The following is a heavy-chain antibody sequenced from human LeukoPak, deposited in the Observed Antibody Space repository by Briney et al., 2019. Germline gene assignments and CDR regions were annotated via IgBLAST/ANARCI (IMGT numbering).Heavy chain of an antibody. CDR3: AKARMIQLWLPYY. V-gene: IGHV3-30*18. Sequence: GGSLRLSCAASGLTVSSKDMSWVRQAPGKGLEWVAVISYDGSNKYYADSVKGRFTISRDNSKNTLYLQMNSLRAEDTAVYYCAKARMIQLWLPYYWGQGTLVTVSS. CDR1: GLTVSSKD. CDR2: ISYDGSNK. J-gene: IGHJ4*02. D-gene: IGHD5-18*01.